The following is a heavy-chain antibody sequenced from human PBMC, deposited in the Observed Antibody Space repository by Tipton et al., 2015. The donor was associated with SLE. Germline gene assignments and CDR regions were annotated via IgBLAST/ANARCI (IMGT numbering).Heavy chain of an antibody. CDR1: GFTFRNYG. CDR3: ARTNWLDS. V-gene: IGHV3-7*01. Sequence: SLRLSCAASGFTFRNYGTHWVRQAPGKGLEWVANIKQDGSEKNYVDSVKGRFTISRDNAKNSLYLQMNSLRDEDTAVYYCARTNWLDSWGQGTLVTVSS. CDR2: IKQDGSEK. J-gene: IGHJ5*01.